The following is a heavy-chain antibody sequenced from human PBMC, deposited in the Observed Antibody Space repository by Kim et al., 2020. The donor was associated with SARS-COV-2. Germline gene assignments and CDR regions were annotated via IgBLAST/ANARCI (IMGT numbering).Heavy chain of an antibody. V-gene: IGHV3-72*01. CDR2: TRNKANSYTT. CDR3: VRVKTTAGYYLDY. J-gene: IGHJ4*01. D-gene: IGHD1-1*01. CDR1: GFTFSDHY. Sequence: GGSLRLSCAASGFTFSDHYMDWVRQAPGKGLEWIGRTRNKANSYTTEYAASVKGRFTVSRDDSKNSLFLQMNSLITEDTAVYYCVRVKTTAGYYLDYWG.